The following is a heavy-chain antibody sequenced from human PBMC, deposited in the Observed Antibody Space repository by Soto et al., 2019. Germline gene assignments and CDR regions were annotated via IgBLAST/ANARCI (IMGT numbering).Heavy chain of an antibody. Sequence: PSETLSLTCTVSGGSISSYYWSWIRQPPGKGLEWIGYIYYSGSTNYNPSLKSRVTISVDTSKNQFSLKLSSVTAADTAVYYCARLWGGAFDFWGQGTMFTVSS. V-gene: IGHV4-59*01. J-gene: IGHJ3*01. CDR3: ARLWGGAFDF. CDR1: GGSISSYY. CDR2: IYYSGST. D-gene: IGHD2-21*01.